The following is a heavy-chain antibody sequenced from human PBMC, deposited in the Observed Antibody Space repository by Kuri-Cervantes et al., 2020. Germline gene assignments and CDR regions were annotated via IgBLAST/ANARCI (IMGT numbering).Heavy chain of an antibody. CDR1: GGSISSGDYY. D-gene: IGHD2-2*01. Sequence: SETLSLTCTVSGGSISSGDYYWSWIRQPPGKGLEWIGYTYYSGSTYYNPSLKSRVTISVDTSKNQFSLKLSSVTAADTAVYYCARDLDATDAFDIWGQGTMVTVSS. J-gene: IGHJ3*02. V-gene: IGHV4-30-4*01. CDR3: ARDLDATDAFDI. CDR2: TYYSGST.